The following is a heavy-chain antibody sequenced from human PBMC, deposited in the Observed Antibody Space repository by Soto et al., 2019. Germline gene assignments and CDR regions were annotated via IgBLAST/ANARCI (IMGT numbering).Heavy chain of an antibody. Sequence: SVKVSCKASGGTFSSYAISWVRQAPGQGLEWMGGIIPIFGTANYAQKFQGRVTITADESTSTAYMELSSLRSEDTAVYYCARVFWQLVQLDGMDVWGQGTTVTVSS. CDR1: GGTFSSYA. D-gene: IGHD6-6*01. V-gene: IGHV1-69*13. J-gene: IGHJ6*02. CDR3: ARVFWQLVQLDGMDV. CDR2: IIPIFGTA.